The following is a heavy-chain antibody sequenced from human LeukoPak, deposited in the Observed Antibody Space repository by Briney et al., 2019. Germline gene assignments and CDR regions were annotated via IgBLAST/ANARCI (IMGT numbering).Heavy chain of an antibody. CDR1: GYTFTGYY. V-gene: IGHV1-2*02. J-gene: IGHJ5*02. D-gene: IGHD6-13*01. CDR3: ARIAAALNWFDP. Sequence: ASVNVSCKASGYTFTGYYMHWVRQAPGQGLEWMGWINPNSGNINYAQKFEGRVTMTRDTSISTAYMELSRLRFDDTAVYYCARIAAALNWFDPWGQGTLVTVSP. CDR2: INPNSGNI.